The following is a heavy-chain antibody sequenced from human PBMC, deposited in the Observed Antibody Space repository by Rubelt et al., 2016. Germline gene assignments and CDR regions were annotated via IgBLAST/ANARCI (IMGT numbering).Heavy chain of an antibody. Sequence: SGFTFSSYSMNWVRQAPGKGLEWVSPISSSSSYIYYADSVKGRFTISRDNAKNSLYLQMNSLRAEDTAVYYCAREVTAVAASEFDYWGQGTLVTVSS. J-gene: IGHJ4*02. CDR2: ISSSSSYI. V-gene: IGHV3-21*01. CDR3: AREVTAVAASEFDY. CDR1: GFTFSSYS. D-gene: IGHD6-19*01.